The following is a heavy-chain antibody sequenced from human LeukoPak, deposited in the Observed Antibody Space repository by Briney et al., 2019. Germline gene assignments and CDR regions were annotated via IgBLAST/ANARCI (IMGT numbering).Heavy chain of an antibody. J-gene: IGHJ3*02. CDR2: INHSGST. V-gene: IGHV4-34*01. CDR3: ARGSSSWYRAYAFDI. D-gene: IGHD6-13*01. CDR1: DGSFSGYY. Sequence: SETLSLTCVVYDGSFSGYYWSWIRQPPGKGLEWIGEINHSGSTNYNPSLKSRVTISVDTSKNQFSLKLSSVTAADTAVYYCARGSSSWYRAYAFDIWGQGTMXTVSS.